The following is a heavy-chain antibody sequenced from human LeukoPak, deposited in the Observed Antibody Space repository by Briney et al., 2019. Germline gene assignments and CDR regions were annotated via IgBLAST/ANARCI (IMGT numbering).Heavy chain of an antibody. Sequence: GGSLRLSCAASGFTFSSYSMNWVRQAPGKGLEWVSSISSSSSYIYYADSVKGRFTISRDNAKNSLYLQMNSLRADDTAVYYCARVGYSSGWRAPDFDYWGQGTLVTVSS. V-gene: IGHV3-21*01. CDR2: ISSSSSYI. J-gene: IGHJ4*02. CDR1: GFTFSSYS. D-gene: IGHD6-19*01. CDR3: ARVGYSSGWRAPDFDY.